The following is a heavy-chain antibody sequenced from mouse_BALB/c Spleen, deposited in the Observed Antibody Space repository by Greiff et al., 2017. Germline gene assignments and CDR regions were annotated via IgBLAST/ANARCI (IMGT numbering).Heavy chain of an antibody. CDR3: ARSDYDGGNYFDY. J-gene: IGHJ2*01. CDR2: IDPANGNT. Sequence: EVQLQESGAELVKPGASVKLSCTASGFNIKDTYMHWVKQRPEQGLEWIGRIDPANGNTKYDPKFQGKATITADTSSNTAYLQLSSLTSEDTAVYYCARSDYDGGNYFDYWGQGTTLTVSS. D-gene: IGHD2-4*01. V-gene: IGHV14-3*02. CDR1: GFNIKDTY.